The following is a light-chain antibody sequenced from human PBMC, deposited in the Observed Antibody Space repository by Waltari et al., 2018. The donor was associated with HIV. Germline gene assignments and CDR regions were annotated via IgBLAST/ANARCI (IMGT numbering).Light chain of an antibody. Sequence: QSALTQPPSASGSPGQSVTISCTGTSSDIGGFVSWYQQHSGKAPKLIIYEVTKRPSGVPDRFSGSTSGNTASLTVSGLQAEDEADYYCGSYTGDESPDVVFGEGTKLTVL. CDR3: GSYTGDESPDVV. CDR1: SSDIGGF. V-gene: IGLV2-8*01. CDR2: EVT. J-gene: IGLJ2*01.